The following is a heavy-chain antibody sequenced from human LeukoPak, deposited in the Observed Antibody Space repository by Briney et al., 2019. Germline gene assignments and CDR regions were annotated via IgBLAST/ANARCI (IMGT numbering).Heavy chain of an antibody. CDR3: AKELLPYCGGDCYSVPDAFDI. Sequence: GGSLRLSCAASGFTFSSYGMHRVRQAPGKGLEWVAVIWYDGSNKYYAGSVKGRSTISRDNSKNTLYLQMNSLRAEATAVYYCAKELLPYCGGDCYSVPDAFDIWGQGTMVTVSS. CDR2: IWYDGSNK. J-gene: IGHJ3*02. CDR1: GFTFSSYG. D-gene: IGHD2-21*02. V-gene: IGHV3-33*06.